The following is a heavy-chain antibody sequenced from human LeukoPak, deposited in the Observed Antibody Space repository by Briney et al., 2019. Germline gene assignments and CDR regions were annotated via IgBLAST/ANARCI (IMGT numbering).Heavy chain of an antibody. V-gene: IGHV3-30*18. CDR2: ISYDGSNK. CDR1: GFTFSSYG. J-gene: IGHJ4*02. D-gene: IGHD1-26*01. CDR3: AKQIGATAPYFDY. Sequence: PGGSLRLSCAASGFTFSSYGMHWVRQAPGKGLEWVAVISYDGSNKYYADSVKGRFTISRDNSKNTLYLQMNSLRAEDTAVYYCAKQIGATAPYFDYWGQGTLVTVSS.